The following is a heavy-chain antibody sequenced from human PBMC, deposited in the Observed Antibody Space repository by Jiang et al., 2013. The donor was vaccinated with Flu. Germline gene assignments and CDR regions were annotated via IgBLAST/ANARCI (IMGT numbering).Heavy chain of an antibody. CDR3: ARVTSGIFDY. D-gene: IGHD6-13*01. V-gene: IGHV6-1*01. Sequence: TCAISGDSVSSNFVTWNWIRQSPSRGLEWLGRTYYRSKWSNDYAVSLKSRITINPDTSKNQFSLQLNSVTPEDTAIYYCARVTSGIFDYWGQGTLVTVSS. CDR2: TYYRSKWSN. J-gene: IGHJ4*02. CDR1: GDSVSSNFVT.